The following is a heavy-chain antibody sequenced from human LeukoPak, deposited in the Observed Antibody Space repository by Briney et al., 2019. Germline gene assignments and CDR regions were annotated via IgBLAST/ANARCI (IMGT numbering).Heavy chain of an antibody. Sequence: GGSLRLSCAASGFIFSNYGMHWVRQAPGKGLEWVAVISYDGSNKYYTDSVKGRFTISRDNSKNTLYLQMNSLRAEDTAVYYRAKDRTAGYDGLVDYWGQGTLVTVSS. CDR1: GFIFSNYG. V-gene: IGHV3-30*18. CDR2: ISYDGSNK. D-gene: IGHD5-12*01. J-gene: IGHJ4*02. CDR3: AKDRTAGYDGLVDY.